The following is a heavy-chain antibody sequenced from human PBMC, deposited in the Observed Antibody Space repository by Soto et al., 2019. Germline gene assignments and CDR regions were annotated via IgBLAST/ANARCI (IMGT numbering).Heavy chain of an antibody. CDR3: ARVYSGSYSVKYYCMEV. V-gene: IGHV1-69*12. J-gene: IGHJ6*01. CDR2: IIPIFGTE. D-gene: IGHD1-26*01. CDR1: GGTFSSYA. Sequence: QVQLVQSGAEVKTPGSSVKVSCKASGGTFSSYAISWVRQAPGQGLEWMGGIIPIFGTENYEQKFQGRVTITADESTRTAYMELRSLRSEDTALYYGARVYSGSYSVKYYCMEVWGQGTTVTVSS.